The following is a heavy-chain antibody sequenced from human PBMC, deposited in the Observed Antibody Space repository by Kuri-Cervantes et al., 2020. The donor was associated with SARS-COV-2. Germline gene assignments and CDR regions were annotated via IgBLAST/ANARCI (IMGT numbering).Heavy chain of an antibody. CDR2: LDTSGSP. J-gene: IGHJ4*02. V-gene: IGHV4-61*09. Sequence: SETLSLTCAVSGVPVTGGSYFWAWIRQPAGKGLEWIGHLDTSGSPTYNPSLRGRVTISLDPSNNRFSLSLTSTTAADTAVYYCGKVSWLQLWRRYSDSWGQGALVTVS. CDR1: GVPVTGGSYF. CDR3: GKVSWLQLWRRYSDS. D-gene: IGHD5-24*01.